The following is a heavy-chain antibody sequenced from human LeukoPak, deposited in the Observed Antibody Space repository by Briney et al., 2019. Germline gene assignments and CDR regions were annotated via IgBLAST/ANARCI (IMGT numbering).Heavy chain of an antibody. V-gene: IGHV3-64*01. D-gene: IGHD2-21*02. CDR1: GFSFSSYA. CDR3: ARSLIVVVTANDAFDM. CDR2: IGSNGGSK. J-gene: IGHJ3*02. Sequence: PGGSLTLSCAASGFSFSSYAMHWVRQAPGKGLEYVSAIGSNGGSKYYEKSVKARFTVSRDNSKNTVYLQMGSLRAEDVAVYYCARSLIVVVTANDAFDMWGQGTMVTVPS.